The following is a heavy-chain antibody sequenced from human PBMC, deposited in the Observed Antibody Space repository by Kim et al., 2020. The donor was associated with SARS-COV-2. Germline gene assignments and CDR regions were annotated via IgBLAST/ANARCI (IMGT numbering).Heavy chain of an antibody. CDR3: ARRQYSSGWYYFTY. J-gene: IGHJ4*02. V-gene: IGHV3-74*01. D-gene: IGHD6-19*01. Sequence: EGSVECRFSSFRDNAKNTLYLQKNSLRAEDTAVYYCARRQYSSGWYYFTYWGQGTLVTVSS.